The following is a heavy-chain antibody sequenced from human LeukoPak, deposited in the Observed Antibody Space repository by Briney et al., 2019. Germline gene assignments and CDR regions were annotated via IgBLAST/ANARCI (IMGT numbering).Heavy chain of an antibody. Sequence: SVKVFCKASGGTFSSYAISWVRQAPGQGLEWMGGIIPIFGTANYAQKFQGRVTITADESTSTAYMELSSLRSEDTAVYYCARAKDYDILTGYYESGYYYGMDVWGKGTTVTVSS. CDR3: ARAKDYDILTGYYESGYYYGMDV. CDR2: IIPIFGTA. J-gene: IGHJ6*04. CDR1: GGTFSSYA. V-gene: IGHV1-69*13. D-gene: IGHD3-9*01.